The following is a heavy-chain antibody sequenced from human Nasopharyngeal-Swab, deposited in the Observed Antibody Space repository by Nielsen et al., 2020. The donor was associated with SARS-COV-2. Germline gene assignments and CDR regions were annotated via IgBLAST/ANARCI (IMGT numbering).Heavy chain of an antibody. CDR1: GFTVGRNF. J-gene: IGHJ3*02. CDR2: ISSDDSP. V-gene: IGHV3-53*04. CDR3: ARVGYLYLYGAFDI. D-gene: IGHD1-1*01. Sequence: GGSLRLSCAASGFTVGRNFMSWVRQAPGKGLEWVSFISSDDSPQYADSVKGRFTISRHTSENTMNLQMNSLRAEDTAIYYCARVGYLYLYGAFDIWGQGTLVTVSS.